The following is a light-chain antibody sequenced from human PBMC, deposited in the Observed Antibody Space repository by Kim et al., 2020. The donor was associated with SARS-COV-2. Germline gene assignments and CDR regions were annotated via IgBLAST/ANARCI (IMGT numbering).Light chain of an antibody. J-gene: IGLJ2*01. Sequence: TVTSPRPRSSGSIDDNYVQWYQQRPGGVPTTVIYEDDQRPSGVSDRFSGSIDNSSNSASLTISGLRTEDEADYYCQSYNRDNVLFGGGTQLTVL. CDR2: EDD. CDR3: QSYNRDNVL. V-gene: IGLV6-57*03. CDR1: SGSIDDNY.